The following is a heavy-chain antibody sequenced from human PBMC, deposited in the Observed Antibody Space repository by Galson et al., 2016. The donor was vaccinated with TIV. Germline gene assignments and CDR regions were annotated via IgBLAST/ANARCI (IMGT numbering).Heavy chain of an antibody. CDR2: INPKTGGT. J-gene: IGHJ6*03. CDR3: ARGKGAEVWIFGENNYHYYIDV. D-gene: IGHD3-3*01. V-gene: IGHV1-2*02. CDR1: GYTFTDYY. Sequence: SVKVSCKASGYTFTDYYIHWVRQAPGQGLQWMGWINPKTGGTNYAQKFQGRVTMTRDTSIRTAHMEVGSLRSADTAVYFCARGKGAEVWIFGENNYHYYIDVWGKGTTVTASS.